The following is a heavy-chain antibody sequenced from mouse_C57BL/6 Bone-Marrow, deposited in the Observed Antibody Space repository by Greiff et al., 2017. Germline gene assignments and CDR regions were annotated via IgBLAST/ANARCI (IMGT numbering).Heavy chain of an antibody. J-gene: IGHJ4*01. D-gene: IGHD3-3*01. Sequence: EVKLVESGGDLVKPGGSLKLSCAASGFTFSSYGMSWVRQTPDKRLEWVATISSGGSYTDYPDSVKGRFTISRYNAKNTLYLQMRSLKSEDTAMYYCARLAGYYAMDYWGQGTAVTVSS. CDR3: ARLAGYYAMDY. CDR2: ISSGGSYT. V-gene: IGHV5-6*01. CDR1: GFTFSSYG.